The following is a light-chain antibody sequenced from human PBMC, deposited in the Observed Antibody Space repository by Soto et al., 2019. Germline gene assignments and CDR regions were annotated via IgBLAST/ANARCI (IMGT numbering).Light chain of an antibody. V-gene: IGKV1-9*01. CDR2: AAS. CDR3: QQLYSYPLT. CDR1: QGISNF. J-gene: IGKJ5*01. Sequence: IQFTHSPSSLSASVVDRVTITCRATQGISNFFVWYQQKPRKAPKLLIYAASPLHSGVPSRFSGSGAGTDFTPTLASLQPEDFATYSSQQLYSYPLTFGQGRRLEIK.